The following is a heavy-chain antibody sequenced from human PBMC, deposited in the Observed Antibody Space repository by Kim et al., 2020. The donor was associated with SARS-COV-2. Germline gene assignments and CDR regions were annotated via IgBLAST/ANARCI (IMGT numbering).Heavy chain of an antibody. CDR1: GFTFSSYA. D-gene: IGHD6-13*01. J-gene: IGHJ5*02. V-gene: IGHV3-23*01. CDR3: ANTGIAAAGTLPWFDP. Sequence: GGSLRLSCAASGFTFSSYAMSWVRQAPGKGLEWVSAISGSGGSTYYADSVKGRFTISRDNSKNTLYLQMNSLRAEDTAVYYCANTGIAAAGTLPWFDPWGQGTLVPLSS. CDR2: ISGSGGST.